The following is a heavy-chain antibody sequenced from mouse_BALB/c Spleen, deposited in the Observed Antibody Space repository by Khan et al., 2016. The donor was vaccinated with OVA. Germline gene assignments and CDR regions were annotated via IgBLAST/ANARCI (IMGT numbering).Heavy chain of an antibody. CDR2: IWAGGSK. J-gene: IGHJ4*01. V-gene: IGHV2-6-5*01. CDR1: GFSLTDYA. Sequence: QVQLKESGPGLVAPSQSLSITCTVPGFSLTDYAVSWIRHPPRKGLEWLGVIWAGGSKYYNSLLKSNMRISKYNSKRQDFLTVNSLPTDDTDMYYCAKYPPYYVMDYWGQGTSVTVSS. CDR3: AKYPPYYVMDY.